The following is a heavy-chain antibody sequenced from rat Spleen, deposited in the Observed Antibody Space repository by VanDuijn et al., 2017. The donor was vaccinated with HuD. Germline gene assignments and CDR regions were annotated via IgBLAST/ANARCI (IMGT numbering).Heavy chain of an antibody. J-gene: IGHJ2*01. D-gene: IGHD1-10*01. V-gene: IGHV5-19*01. CDR3: ARHEQYNNSPFDY. Sequence: EVQLVESGGGLVQPGRSLKLSCAASGFTFSNYGMHWIRQAPTRGLEWVASISPSGGSTYYRDSVKGRFTISRDNAKSTQYLQMDSLRSEDTATYYCARHEQYNNSPFDYWGQGVMVTVSS. CDR2: ISPSGGST. CDR1: GFTFSNYG.